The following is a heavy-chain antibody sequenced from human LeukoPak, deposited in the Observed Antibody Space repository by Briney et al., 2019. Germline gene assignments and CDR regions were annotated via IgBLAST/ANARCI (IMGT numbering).Heavy chain of an antibody. D-gene: IGHD2-2*01. Sequence: GGSLRLSCTASGFTFGDYAMSWVRQAPGKGLEWVGFIRSKAYGGTTEYAASVKGRFTISRDDSKSIAYLQMNSLKTEDTAVYYCTRLTDIVVVPAATRTPYYFDYWSQGTLVTVSS. CDR2: IRSKAYGGTT. J-gene: IGHJ4*02. V-gene: IGHV3-49*04. CDR3: TRLTDIVVVPAATRTPYYFDY. CDR1: GFTFGDYA.